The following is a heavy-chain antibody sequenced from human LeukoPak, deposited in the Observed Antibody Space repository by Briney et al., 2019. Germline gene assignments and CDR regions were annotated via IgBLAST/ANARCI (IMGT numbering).Heavy chain of an antibody. CDR3: ARADSGSSNYKRGSDY. Sequence: AWSLRLSCAAPRLALISNYMSWVRPAPGKGLAGVSIIYSGGSTEYTNSMKGRCTISRDKCKTMVSLQPNSLRAEDTAVYYCARADSGSSNYKRGSDYWGQGTLVTVS. CDR1: RLALISNY. D-gene: IGHD1-26*01. J-gene: IGHJ4*02. V-gene: IGHV3-53*01. CDR2: IYSGGST.